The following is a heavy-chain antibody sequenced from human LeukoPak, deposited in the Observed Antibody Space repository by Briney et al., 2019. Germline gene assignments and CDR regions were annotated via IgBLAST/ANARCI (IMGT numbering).Heavy chain of an antibody. CDR3: ARGSRLHFYGRTQEHFDT. CDR1: GGSISSGGYY. CDR2: IYYSGST. D-gene: IGHD3-10*01. J-gene: IGHJ4*02. Sequence: SETLSLTCTVSGGSISSGGYYWSWIRQHPGKGLEWIGYIYYSGSTYYNPSLKSRVTISVDTSKNQFSLKLSSVTAEDTAVYYCARGSRLHFYGRTQEHFDTWGLGTLVTVSS. V-gene: IGHV4-31*03.